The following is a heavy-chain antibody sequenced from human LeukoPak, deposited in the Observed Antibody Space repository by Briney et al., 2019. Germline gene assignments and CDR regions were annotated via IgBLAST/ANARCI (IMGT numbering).Heavy chain of an antibody. V-gene: IGHV1-2*02. J-gene: IGHJ5*02. CDR2: INTNSGGT. D-gene: IGHD2-2*01. CDR1: GYTFTCYY. Sequence: ASVKVSCKASGYTFTCYYMNWVRQAPGKGEEGRGWINTNSGGTNYEQKFQGRVTMTRDTANRKEYVELRRLRSDDTAVYYCARDGGYCSSTSCYRSWFDPWGQGTLVTVSS. CDR3: ARDGGYCSSTSCYRSWFDP.